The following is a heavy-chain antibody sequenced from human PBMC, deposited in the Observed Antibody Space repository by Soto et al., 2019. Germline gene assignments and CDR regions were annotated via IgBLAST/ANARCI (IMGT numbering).Heavy chain of an antibody. CDR1: GGSISSGGYS. D-gene: IGHD4-17*01. Sequence: QVQLQESGPRLVKPSQTLSLTCTVSGGSISSGGYSWSWIRQYPGKGLEWIGYIYFTGTTYYSPSLKSRVTISVDTSKNQFSLKLSSVTAADTAVYYCARFDYGDFRNWFDPWGQGTLVTVSS. CDR3: ARFDYGDFRNWFDP. CDR2: IYFTGTT. J-gene: IGHJ5*02. V-gene: IGHV4-31*03.